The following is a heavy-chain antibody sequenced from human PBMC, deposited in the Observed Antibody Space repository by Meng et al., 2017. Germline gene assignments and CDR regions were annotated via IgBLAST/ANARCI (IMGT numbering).Heavy chain of an antibody. D-gene: IGHD5-18*01. CDR3: ANKKEGYSYGYGRPDVSGDGY. Sequence: SWAGSGFTFSNYGLHWVRPAPGKGLEWVAVILYDGSNKYYADSVKGRFTISRDNSNNTLYLQMNSLRAEDTAVYYCANKKEGYSYGYGRPDVSGDGYWGQGTLVTVSS. V-gene: IGHV3-33*06. CDR2: ILYDGSNK. CDR1: GFTFSNYG. J-gene: IGHJ4*02.